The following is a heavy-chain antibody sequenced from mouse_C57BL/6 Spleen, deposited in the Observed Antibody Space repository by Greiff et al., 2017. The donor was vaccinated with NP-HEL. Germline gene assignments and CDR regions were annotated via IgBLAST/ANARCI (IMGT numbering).Heavy chain of an antibody. CDR3: ARNTPGSSHWYFDV. J-gene: IGHJ1*03. D-gene: IGHD1-1*01. CDR1: GFSLTSYG. V-gene: IGHV2-2*01. CDR2: IWSGGST. Sequence: QVQLQQSGPGLVQPSQSLSITCTVSGFSLTSYGVHWVRQSPGKGLEWLGVIWSGGSTDYNAAFISRLSISKDNSKSQVFFKMNSLQADDTAIYYCARNTPGSSHWYFDVWGTGTTVTVSS.